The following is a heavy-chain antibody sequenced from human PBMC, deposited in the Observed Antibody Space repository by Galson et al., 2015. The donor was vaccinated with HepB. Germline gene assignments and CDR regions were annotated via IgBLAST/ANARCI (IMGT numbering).Heavy chain of an antibody. V-gene: IGHV1-18*01. D-gene: IGHD5-24*01. Sequence: SVKVSCKASGYTFTSYGLNWVRQAPGQGLEWMGWITPHNGNTNYAQKLQGRVTMTTDTSTSTAYMELRSLRSDDTAVYYCARGDGYNFGRFACWGQGTLVTVSS. CDR1: GYTFTSYG. CDR2: ITPHNGNT. CDR3: ARGDGYNFGRFAC. J-gene: IGHJ4*02.